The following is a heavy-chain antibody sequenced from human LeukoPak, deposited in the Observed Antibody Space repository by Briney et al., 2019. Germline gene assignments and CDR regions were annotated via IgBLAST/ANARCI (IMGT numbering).Heavy chain of an antibody. V-gene: IGHV3-53*01. D-gene: IGHD2-21*02. CDR2: IYSGGST. J-gene: IGHJ4*02. Sequence: GGSLRLSCAASGFSFSTYWMSWVRQTPGKGLEWVSVIYSGGSTYYADSVKGRFTISRDNSKNTLYLQMNSLRAEDTAVYYCASRIVVVTADFDYWGQGTLVTVSS. CDR3: ASRIVVVTADFDY. CDR1: GFSFSTYW.